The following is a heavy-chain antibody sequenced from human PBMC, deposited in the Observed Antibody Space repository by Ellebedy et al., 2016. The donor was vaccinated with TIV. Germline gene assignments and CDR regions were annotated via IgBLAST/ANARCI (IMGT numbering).Heavy chain of an antibody. J-gene: IGHJ4*02. CDR3: ARQYNYGTSGYYVDY. V-gene: IGHV4-39*01. CDR2: VYFSGST. Sequence: MPGGSLRLSCTVSGASIRNRNYYWGWIRQPPGKGLQWVGNVYFSGSTYDNPSLKGRVAISMDSTLNQFSLKLSSVTAADTAVYYCARQYNYGTSGYYVDYWGQGTLVTVSS. CDR1: GASIRNRNYY. D-gene: IGHD3-22*01.